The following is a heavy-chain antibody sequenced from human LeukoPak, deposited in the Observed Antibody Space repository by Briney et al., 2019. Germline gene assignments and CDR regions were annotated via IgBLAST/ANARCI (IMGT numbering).Heavy chain of an antibody. D-gene: IGHD4-23*01. CDR3: ARSDYGGNPRFGY. CDR2: IYPGDSDT. V-gene: IGHV5-51*01. CDR1: GYSFTNYW. Sequence: GESLKISCKGSGYSFTNYWIGWVRRMPGKGLDWMGIIYPGDSDTRYSPSFRGQVTISADKSISTAYLQWSSLKASDTAMYYCARSDYGGNPRFGYWGQGTLVTVSS. J-gene: IGHJ4*02.